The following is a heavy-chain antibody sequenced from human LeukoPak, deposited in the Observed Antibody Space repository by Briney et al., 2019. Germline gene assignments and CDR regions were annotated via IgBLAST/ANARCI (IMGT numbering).Heavy chain of an antibody. CDR1: GFTFSSYS. D-gene: IGHD3-10*01. CDR2: IWYDGSNK. CDR3: VKDMGTSYYFDAFDI. Sequence: GGSLRLSCAASGFTFSSYSMHWVRQAPGKGPEWVAVIWYDGSNKYYPDSVKGRFTISRDNSKNTLYLQMDSLRAEGTAAYYCVKDMGTSYYFDAFDIWGQGTMVTVSS. V-gene: IGHV3-33*06. J-gene: IGHJ3*02.